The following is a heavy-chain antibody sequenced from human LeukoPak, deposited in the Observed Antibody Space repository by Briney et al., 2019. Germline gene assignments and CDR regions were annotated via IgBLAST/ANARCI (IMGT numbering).Heavy chain of an antibody. CDR1: GGSISGSY. CDR2: IYYSGST. J-gene: IGHJ5*02. Sequence: SETLSLTCTVSGGSISGSYWSWIRQPPGKGLEWIGYIYYSGSTNYNPSLKSRVTLSVDTSKNQFSLRVSSVTAADTAVYYCARERTAAGSNWFDPWGQGTLVTVSS. V-gene: IGHV4-59*01. D-gene: IGHD6-13*01. CDR3: ARERTAAGSNWFDP.